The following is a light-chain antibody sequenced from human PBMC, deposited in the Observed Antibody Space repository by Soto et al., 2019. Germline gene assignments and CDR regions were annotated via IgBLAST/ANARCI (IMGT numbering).Light chain of an antibody. CDR2: EVS. CDR1: SSDVGGYNY. Sequence: QSALTQPASVSGSPGQSITISCTGTSSDVGGYNYVSWYQQHPGKAPKLMISEVSNRPSGVSNRFSGSKSGNTASLTISGLQAEDEGDYYFSSYTSSSTRVFGGGTKLTVL. CDR3: SSYTSSSTRV. V-gene: IGLV2-14*01. J-gene: IGLJ3*02.